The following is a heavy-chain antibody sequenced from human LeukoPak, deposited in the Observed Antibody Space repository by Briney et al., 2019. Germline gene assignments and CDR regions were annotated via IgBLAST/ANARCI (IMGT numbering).Heavy chain of an antibody. J-gene: IGHJ4*02. D-gene: IGHD3-22*01. CDR1: GGSISSYY. CDR3: TRGYDSSGYLGHY. Sequence: TLSLTCTVSGGSISSYYWGWIRQPPGKGLEWVGFIRSKAYGGTTEYAASVKGRFTISRDDSKSIAYLQMNSLKTEDTAVYYCTRGYDSSGYLGHYWGQGTLVTVSS. CDR2: IRSKAYGGTT. V-gene: IGHV3-49*03.